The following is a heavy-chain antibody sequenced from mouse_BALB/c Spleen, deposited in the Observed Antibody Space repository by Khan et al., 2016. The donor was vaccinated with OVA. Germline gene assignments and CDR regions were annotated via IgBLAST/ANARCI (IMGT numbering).Heavy chain of an antibody. Sequence: EVQLQQSGPELVKPGASVKMSCKASGYTFTSYVMHWVKQKPGQGLEWIGYINPYNDGTKYNEKFKGKATLTSDKSSSKAYMELSSLTSEDSAVYYFPRRDYFGSSSFAYWGQGTLVTVSA. D-gene: IGHD1-1*01. V-gene: IGHV1S136*01. CDR2: INPYNDGT. CDR3: PRRDYFGSSSFAY. CDR1: GYTFTSYV. J-gene: IGHJ3*01.